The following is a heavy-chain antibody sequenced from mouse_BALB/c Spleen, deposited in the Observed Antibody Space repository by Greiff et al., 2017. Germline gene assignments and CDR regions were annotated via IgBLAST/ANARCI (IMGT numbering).Heavy chain of an antibody. Sequence: QVQLQQSGAELVRPGSSVKISCKASGYAFSSYWMNWVKQRPGQGLEWIGQIYPGDGDTNYNGKFKGKATLTADKSSSTAYMQLSSLTSEDSAVYFCARGRQVGLPDYWGQGTTLTVSS. V-gene: IGHV1-80*01. J-gene: IGHJ2*01. CDR1: GYAFSSYW. CDR3: ARGRQVGLPDY. CDR2: IYPGDGDT. D-gene: IGHD3-2*01.